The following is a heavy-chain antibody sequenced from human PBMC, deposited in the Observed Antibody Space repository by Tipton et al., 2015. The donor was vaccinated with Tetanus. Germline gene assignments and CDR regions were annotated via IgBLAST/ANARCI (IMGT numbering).Heavy chain of an antibody. V-gene: IGHV4-39*07. Sequence: LRLSCSVSGGSISGSSYYWSWIRQPPGKALEWIGSIYYSGSTFYHPSLQSRVTISVDTSKNQFSLRLSSVTAADTAVYYCARSKLLWFGESLSGFDSWGQGTLVTVSA. CDR3: ARSKLLWFGESLSGFDS. J-gene: IGHJ4*02. CDR2: IYYSGST. D-gene: IGHD3-10*01. CDR1: GGSISGSSYY.